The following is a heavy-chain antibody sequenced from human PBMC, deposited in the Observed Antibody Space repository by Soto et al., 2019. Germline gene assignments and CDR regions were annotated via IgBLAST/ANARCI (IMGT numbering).Heavy chain of an antibody. Sequence: SETLCLTCSVSGGSIKGGGDSWIWIRQPPGKGLEWIGYIYHTGNTFYNPSLQSRVTISVDQSKNQFSLSLGSVTAADTAMYYCARVERTLSTPFAYGMDVWGQGTTVTVSS. CDR1: GGSIKGGGDS. CDR3: ARVERTLSTPFAYGMDV. J-gene: IGHJ6*02. D-gene: IGHD2-2*01. CDR2: IYHTGNT. V-gene: IGHV4-30-2*01.